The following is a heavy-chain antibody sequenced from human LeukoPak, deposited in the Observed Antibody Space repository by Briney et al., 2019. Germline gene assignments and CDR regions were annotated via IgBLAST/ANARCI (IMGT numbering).Heavy chain of an antibody. CDR3: ARGGLLWFGGEGQLVDP. CDR2: IYHSGST. V-gene: IGHV4-38-2*02. Sequence: SETLSLTCTVSGGSISSYYWSWIRQPPGKGLEWIGSIYHSGSTYYNPSLKSRVTISVDTSKNQFSLKLSSVTAADTAVYYCARGGLLWFGGEGQLVDPWGQGTLVTVSS. D-gene: IGHD3-10*01. CDR1: GGSISSYY. J-gene: IGHJ5*02.